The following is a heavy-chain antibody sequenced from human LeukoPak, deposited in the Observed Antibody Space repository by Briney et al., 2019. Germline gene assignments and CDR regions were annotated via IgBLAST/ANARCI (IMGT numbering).Heavy chain of an antibody. CDR3: ARDENPIAIVVVPAAINYYYYGMDV. J-gene: IGHJ6*02. CDR2: ISGSGGST. D-gene: IGHD2-2*01. CDR1: GFTFSSYA. V-gene: IGHV3-23*01. Sequence: PGGSLRLSCAASGFTFSSYAMSWVRQAPGKGLEWVSAISGSGGSTYYADSVKGRFTISRDNAKNTLYLQMNSLRAEDTAVYYCARDENPIAIVVVPAAINYYYYGMDVWGQGTTVTVSS.